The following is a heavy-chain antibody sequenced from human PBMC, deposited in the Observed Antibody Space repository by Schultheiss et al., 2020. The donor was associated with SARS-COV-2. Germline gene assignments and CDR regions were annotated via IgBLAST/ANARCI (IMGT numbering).Heavy chain of an antibody. J-gene: IGHJ3*02. CDR3: AKDEHGDYVTDAFDI. D-gene: IGHD4-17*01. CDR1: GFTFSDYY. V-gene: IGHV3-23*01. Sequence: GGSLRLSCAASGFTFSDYYMSWIRQAPGKGLEWVSAISGSGGSTYYADSVKGRFTISRDNSKNTLYLQMNSLRAEDTAVYYCAKDEHGDYVTDAFDIWGQGTMVTVSS. CDR2: ISGSGGST.